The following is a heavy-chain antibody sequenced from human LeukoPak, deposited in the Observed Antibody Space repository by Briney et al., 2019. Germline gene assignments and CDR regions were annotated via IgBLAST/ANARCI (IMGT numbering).Heavy chain of an antibody. D-gene: IGHD3-9*01. Sequence: GGSLRLSCAASGFTFSSYSMNWVRQAPGKGLEWVSSISSSSSYIYYADSVKGRFTISRDNAKNSLYLQMNSLRAEDTAVYYCARAHILRYFDWLLKDQDNWFDPWGQGTLVTVSS. V-gene: IGHV3-21*01. CDR3: ARAHILRYFDWLLKDQDNWFDP. J-gene: IGHJ5*02. CDR2: ISSSSSYI. CDR1: GFTFSSYS.